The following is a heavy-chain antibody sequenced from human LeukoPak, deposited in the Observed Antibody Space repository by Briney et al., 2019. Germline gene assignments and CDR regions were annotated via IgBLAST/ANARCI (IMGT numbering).Heavy chain of an antibody. CDR1: GDSIDSYF. D-gene: IGHD3-16*01. V-gene: IGHV4-59*01. CDR2: FSHTMYT. CDR3: AKGWGKQVDWFDP. Sequence: SETLSLTCSVSGDSIDSYFWNWIRQSPGKGLEWIGYFSHTMYTNYNPSLKSRVTISADTSKNQISLRLTSATASDTAVHFCAKGWGKQVDWFDPWGQGTLVTVSS. J-gene: IGHJ5*02.